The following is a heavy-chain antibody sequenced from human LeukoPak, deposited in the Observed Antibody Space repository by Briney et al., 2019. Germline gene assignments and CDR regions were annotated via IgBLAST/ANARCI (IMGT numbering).Heavy chain of an antibody. CDR1: GYTFTGYY. V-gene: IGHV1-18*04. D-gene: IGHD3-10*01. CDR3: ARSGFGSGISFDL. CDR2: ISAYNGNT. J-gene: IGHJ5*02. Sequence: ASVKVSCKASGYTFTGYYMHWVRQAPGQGLEWMGWISAYNGNTNYAQNLQGRVTMTTDTSTSTAYMELSSLRSEDTAVYYCARSGFGSGISFDLWGQGTLVTVSS.